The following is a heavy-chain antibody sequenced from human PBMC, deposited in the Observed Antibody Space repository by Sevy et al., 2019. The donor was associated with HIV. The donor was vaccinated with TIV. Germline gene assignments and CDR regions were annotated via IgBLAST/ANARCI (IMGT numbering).Heavy chain of an antibody. CDR2: IYHSGNT. Sequence: SETLSLTCAVSGYSISSDAYWVWIRQPPGKGLERIGNIYHSGNTYYNPSLKSRVTMSPDTSMNQFSLRLTSVTAADTAVYYCARTLRGNFETGATAFNIWGQGTMVTVSS. V-gene: IGHV4-38-2*01. J-gene: IGHJ3*02. D-gene: IGHD7-27*01. CDR3: ARTLRGNFETGATAFNI. CDR1: GYSISSDAY.